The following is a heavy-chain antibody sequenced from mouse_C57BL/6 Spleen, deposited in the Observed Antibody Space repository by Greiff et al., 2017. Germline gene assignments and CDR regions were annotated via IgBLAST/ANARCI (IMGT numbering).Heavy chain of an antibody. CDR2: ISYSGST. Sequence: EVKLMESGPGLAKPSQTLSLTCSVTGYSITSDYWNWIRKFPGNKLEYMGYISYSGSTYYNPSLKSRISITRDTSKNQYYLQLNSVTTEDTATYYCAHYGSSLYYAMDYWGQGTSVTVSS. CDR3: AHYGSSLYYAMDY. J-gene: IGHJ4*01. V-gene: IGHV3-8*01. CDR1: GYSITSDY. D-gene: IGHD1-1*01.